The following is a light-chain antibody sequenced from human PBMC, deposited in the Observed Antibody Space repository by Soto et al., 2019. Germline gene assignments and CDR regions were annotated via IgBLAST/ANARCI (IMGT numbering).Light chain of an antibody. V-gene: IGLV2-14*01. J-gene: IGLJ1*01. CDR3: CSYTSSSISYV. Sequence: QSALTQPASVSGSPGHSITISCTGTSSDVGGYNYVSWYQQHPGKAPKLMIYDVSNRPSGVSNRFSGSKSGNTASLTISGLQAQDEADYYCCSYTSSSISYVFGTGTKVTVL. CDR1: SSDVGGYNY. CDR2: DVS.